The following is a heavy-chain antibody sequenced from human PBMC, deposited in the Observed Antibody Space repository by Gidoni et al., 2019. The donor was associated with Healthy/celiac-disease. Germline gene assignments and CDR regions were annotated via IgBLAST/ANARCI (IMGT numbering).Heavy chain of an antibody. CDR2: ISGSGGST. CDR3: AKDRYCSGTSCYVAFDI. D-gene: IGHD2-2*01. CDR1: GFTFSSYA. V-gene: IGHV3-23*01. J-gene: IGHJ3*02. Sequence: EVQLLESGGGLVQPGGSLRLSCAASGFTFSSYAMSWVRQAPGKGLEWDSAISGSGGSTYYADSVKGRFTISRDNSKNTLYLQMNSLRAEDTAVYYCAKDRYCSGTSCYVAFDIWGQGTMVTVSS.